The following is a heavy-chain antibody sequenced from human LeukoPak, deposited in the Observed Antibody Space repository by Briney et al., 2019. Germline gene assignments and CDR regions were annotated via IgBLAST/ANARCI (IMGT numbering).Heavy chain of an antibody. CDR3: ARSMVRGVRLYNWFDP. V-gene: IGHV1-3*01. CDR1: GYSFTSYA. J-gene: IGHJ5*02. CDR2: INAGNGNT. D-gene: IGHD3-10*01. Sequence: ASVKVSCKASGYSFTSYAMHWVRQAPGQRLEWMGWINAGNGNTKYSQKFQGRVTITRDTSASTAYMELSRLRFEDTAVYYCARSMVRGVRLYNWFDPWGQGTLVTVSS.